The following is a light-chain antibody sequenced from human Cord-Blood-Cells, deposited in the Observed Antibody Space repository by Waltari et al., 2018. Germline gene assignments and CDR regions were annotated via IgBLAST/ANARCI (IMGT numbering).Light chain of an antibody. CDR3: QQSYSTPIT. Sequence: DIQMPQSPSSLSASVGDRVTITCRASQSISSYLNWYQQNPGKAPKLLIYAASSLQSGVPSRFSGSGSGTDFTLTISSLQPEDFATYYCQQSYSTPITFGQGTRLEIK. CDR1: QSISSY. V-gene: IGKV1-39*01. J-gene: IGKJ5*01. CDR2: AAS.